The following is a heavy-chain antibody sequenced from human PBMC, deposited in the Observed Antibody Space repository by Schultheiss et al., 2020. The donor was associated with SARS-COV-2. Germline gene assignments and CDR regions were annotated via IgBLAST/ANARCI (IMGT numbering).Heavy chain of an antibody. V-gene: IGHV3-23*01. Sequence: GGSLRLSCAASGFTFSSYAMNWVRQAPGKGLEWVSAISGSGGSTYYADSVKGRFTISRDNSKNTLYLQMNSLRAEDTAVYYCAVDSGSFYFDYWGQGTLVTVSS. CDR1: GFTFSSYA. CDR3: AVDSGSFYFDY. J-gene: IGHJ4*02. CDR2: ISGSGGST. D-gene: IGHD5-12*01.